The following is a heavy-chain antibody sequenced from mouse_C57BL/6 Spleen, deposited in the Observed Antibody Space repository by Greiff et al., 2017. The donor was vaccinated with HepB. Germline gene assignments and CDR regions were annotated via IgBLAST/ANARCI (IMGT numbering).Heavy chain of an antibody. CDR3: ARIHYGSSHYYAMDY. J-gene: IGHJ4*01. V-gene: IGHV5-17*01. Sequence: EVQGVESGGGLVKPGGSLKLSCAASGFTFSDYGMHWVRQAPEKGLEWVAYISSGSSTIYYADTVKGRFTISRDNAKNTLFLQMPSLRSEETAMYYCARIHYGSSHYYAMDYWGQGTSVTVSS. CDR2: ISSGSSTI. D-gene: IGHD1-1*01. CDR1: GFTFSDYG.